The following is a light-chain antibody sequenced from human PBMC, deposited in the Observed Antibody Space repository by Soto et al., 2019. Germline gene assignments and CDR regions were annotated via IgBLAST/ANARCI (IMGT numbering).Light chain of an antibody. J-gene: IGKJ5*01. CDR1: QSITNNY. V-gene: IGKV3-20*01. CDR3: QQYHYWPIT. Sequence: EIVLTQSPGTLSLSPGERATLSCRASQSITNNYLAWYQQKPGRAHRLLIYGASSRATGIPDRFSGSGSGADFTLTISRLEPEDFAMYYCQQYHYWPITFGQGTRLEIK. CDR2: GAS.